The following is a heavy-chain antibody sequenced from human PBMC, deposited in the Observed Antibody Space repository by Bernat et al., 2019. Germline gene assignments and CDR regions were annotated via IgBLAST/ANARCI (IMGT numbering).Heavy chain of an antibody. Sequence: EVQLVESGGGLVQPGGSLRLSCAASGFTFSSYWMHWVRQAPGKGLVWVSRINSDGSSTSYADSVKGRFTISRDNAKNTLYLQMNSLKTEDTAVYYCTTGPIVVVPAANDAFDIWGQGTMVTVSS. CDR3: TTGPIVVVPAANDAFDI. CDR2: INSDGSST. V-gene: IGHV3-74*01. D-gene: IGHD2-2*01. J-gene: IGHJ3*02. CDR1: GFTFSSYW.